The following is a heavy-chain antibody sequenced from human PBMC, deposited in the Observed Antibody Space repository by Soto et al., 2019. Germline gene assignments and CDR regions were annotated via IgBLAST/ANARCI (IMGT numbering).Heavy chain of an antibody. Sequence: SSVKVSCNASGGTFSSYSISWVLQAPGQGLEWMGGIIPIFGTANYAQKFQGRVTITADESTSTAYMELSSLRSEDTAVYYCARDPENPYYDFWSGHNWFDPWGQGTLVTVSS. CDR2: IIPIFGTA. D-gene: IGHD3-3*01. V-gene: IGHV1-69*13. CDR3: ARDPENPYYDFWSGHNWFDP. CDR1: GGTFSSYS. J-gene: IGHJ5*02.